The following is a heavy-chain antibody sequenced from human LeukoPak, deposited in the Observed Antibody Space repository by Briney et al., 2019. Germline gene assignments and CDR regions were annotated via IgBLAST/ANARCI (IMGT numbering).Heavy chain of an antibody. CDR3: VRQRGSSGTINHFDP. CDR1: GYGFTSYW. Sequence: GESLKISCKGSGYGFTSYWIGWVRQMPGKGLEGRVIIYPGDSDTRYSPSFQGQVVISADRSIRTAYLQWNSLKTSETAMYSCVRQRGSSGTINHFDPWGQGTLVTVSS. V-gene: IGHV5-51*01. CDR2: IYPGDSDT. D-gene: IGHD3-10*01. J-gene: IGHJ5*02.